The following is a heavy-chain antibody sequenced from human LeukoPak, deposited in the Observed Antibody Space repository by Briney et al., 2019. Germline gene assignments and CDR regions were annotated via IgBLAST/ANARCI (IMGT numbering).Heavy chain of an antibody. CDR3: ARSPRWYYFDY. Sequence: SETLSLTCTVSGGSISSGSYYWSWIRQPAGKGLEWIGYIYYSGSTDYNPSLKSRVTISVDTSKNQFSLKLSSVTAADTAVYYCARSPRWYYFDYWGQGTLVTVSS. CDR1: GGSISSGSYY. J-gene: IGHJ4*02. D-gene: IGHD6-13*01. CDR2: IYYSGST. V-gene: IGHV4-61*10.